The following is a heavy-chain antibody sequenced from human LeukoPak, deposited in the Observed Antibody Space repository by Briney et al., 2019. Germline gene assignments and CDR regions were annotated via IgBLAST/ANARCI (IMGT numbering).Heavy chain of an antibody. CDR1: GFTFDDYT. J-gene: IGHJ4*02. CDR3: AKDRGAVAVWAMDY. Sequence: PGGSLRHSCAASGFTFDDYTMHWVRLVPRKGLQWVSLISWDGDSTYYADSVKGRFTISRDNSKNSLYLQMNSLRTEDTAVYYCAKDRGAVAVWAMDYWGQGTLVTVSS. D-gene: IGHD6-19*01. V-gene: IGHV3-43*01. CDR2: ISWDGDST.